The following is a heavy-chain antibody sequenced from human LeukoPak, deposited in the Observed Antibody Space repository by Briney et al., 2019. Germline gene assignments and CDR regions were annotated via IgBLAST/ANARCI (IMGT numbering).Heavy chain of an antibody. D-gene: IGHD2-2*02. CDR3: ARVVPGHYCSSTSCYKSRYMDV. J-gene: IGHJ6*03. CDR1: GYTFTGYY. V-gene: IGHV1-2*02. CDR2: INPNSGGT. Sequence: GASVKVSCKASGYTFTGYYMHWVRQAPGQGLEWMGWINPNSGGTNYAQKFRGRVTMTRDTSISTAYMELSRLRSDDTAVYYCARVVPGHYCSSTSCYKSRYMDVWGKGTTVTVSS.